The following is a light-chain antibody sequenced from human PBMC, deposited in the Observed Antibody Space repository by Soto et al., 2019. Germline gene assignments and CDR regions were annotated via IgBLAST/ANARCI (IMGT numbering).Light chain of an antibody. CDR2: QDR. J-gene: IGLJ2*01. V-gene: IGLV3-1*01. Sequence: SYELTQPPSVSVSPGQTASITCSGDKLGDKYACWYQQRPGKSPVLVIYQDRKRPSGIPERFSGSNSGNTATLTISGTQAMDEADYYCQAWDSSTVVFGGGTKLTV. CDR3: QAWDSSTVV. CDR1: KLGDKY.